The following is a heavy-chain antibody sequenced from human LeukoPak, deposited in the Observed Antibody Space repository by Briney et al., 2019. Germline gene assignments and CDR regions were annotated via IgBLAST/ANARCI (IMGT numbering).Heavy chain of an antibody. D-gene: IGHD3-3*01. Sequence: SETLSLTCTVSGGSISSYYWSWIRQPPGKGLEWIGYIYYSGSTNYNPSLKSRVTISVDTSKNQFSLKLSSVTAADTAVYYCTRDDFWSGYHAFDIWGQGTMVTVSS. CDR3: TRDDFWSGYHAFDI. V-gene: IGHV4-59*12. CDR2: IYYSGST. CDR1: GGSISSYY. J-gene: IGHJ3*02.